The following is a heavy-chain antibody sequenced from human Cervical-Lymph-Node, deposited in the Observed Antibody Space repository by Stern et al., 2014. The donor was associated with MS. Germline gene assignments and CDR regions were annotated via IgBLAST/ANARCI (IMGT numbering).Heavy chain of an antibody. CDR2: IYWDDDK. CDR1: GLSFSTYGVG. J-gene: IGHJ3*02. V-gene: IGHV2-5*02. CDR3: AHRLVVAAATSKFNDAFDI. Sequence: QVTLRESGPTLVKPIQTLTLTCTFSGLSFSTYGVGVGWIRQPPGRALEWLALIYWDDDKRYSPSLKSRLTITKDTSKNQVVLTMTNMDPVDTATYYCAHRLVVAAATSKFNDAFDIWGQGTMVTVSS. D-gene: IGHD2-15*01.